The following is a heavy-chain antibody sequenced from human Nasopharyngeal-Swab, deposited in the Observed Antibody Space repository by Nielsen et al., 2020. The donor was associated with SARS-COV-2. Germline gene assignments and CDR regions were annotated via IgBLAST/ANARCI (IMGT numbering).Heavy chain of an antibody. CDR2: ISGSGGST. D-gene: IGHD4-17*01. Sequence: GGSLRLSCAASGFTFSSYAMSWVRQAPGKGLEWVSAISGSGGSTYYADSVKGRFTISRDNSKNTLYLQMNSLRAEDTAVYYCAKDYGDYGIYWYIDLWGRGTLVTVSS. V-gene: IGHV3-23*01. CDR1: GFTFSSYA. J-gene: IGHJ2*01. CDR3: AKDYGDYGIYWYIDL.